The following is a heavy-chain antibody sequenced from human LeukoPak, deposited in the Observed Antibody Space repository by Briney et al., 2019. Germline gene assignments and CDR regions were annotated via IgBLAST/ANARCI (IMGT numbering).Heavy chain of an antibody. CDR2: FHGGGDT. CDR1: GFTISSNY. J-gene: IGHJ4*02. CDR3: ARDREGVVGWYFEFDY. Sequence: GGSLRLSCAASGFTISSNYMTWVRQAPGKGLEWVSVFHGGGDTYYADSVKGRFTISRDNSKNTLYLQMNSLRAEDTAVYYCARDREGVVGWYFEFDYWGQGTLVTVSS. V-gene: IGHV3-53*05. D-gene: IGHD6-19*01.